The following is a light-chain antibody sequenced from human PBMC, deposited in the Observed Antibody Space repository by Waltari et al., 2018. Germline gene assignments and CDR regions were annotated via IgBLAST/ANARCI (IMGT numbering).Light chain of an antibody. Sequence: ETVVTQSPATLSLSPGERGTLSCRDRRQVPNNLVWNQQRHAQAPRLLIFGASTRATDTPTRFSGSGSVTEFTLTIGSLQSEDFAIYYCQVHTKWLWTFGQGTRVEI. CDR1: RQVPNN. V-gene: IGKV3-15*01. CDR3: QVHTKWLWT. J-gene: IGKJ1*01. CDR2: GAS.